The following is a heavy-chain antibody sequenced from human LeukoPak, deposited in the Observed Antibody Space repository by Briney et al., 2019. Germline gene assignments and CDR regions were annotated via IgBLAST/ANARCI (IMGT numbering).Heavy chain of an antibody. CDR1: GFTLTSYA. CDR2: ISSNGRST. CDR3: ARQVGSGSFSLDY. D-gene: IGHD3-10*01. J-gene: IGHJ4*02. V-gene: IGHV3-64*01. Sequence: GGSLRLSCAASGFTLTSYAMHWVRQAPGKGLEFVSAISSNGRSTNYANSVKGRFTVSRDISTNTVYLQMGNLRAEDMGVYYCARQVGSGSFSLDYWGQGTLVTVSS.